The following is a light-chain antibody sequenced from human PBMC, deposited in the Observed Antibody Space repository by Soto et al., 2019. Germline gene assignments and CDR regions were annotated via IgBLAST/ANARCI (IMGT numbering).Light chain of an antibody. V-gene: IGKV3-20*01. Sequence: EIVLTQSPGTLSLSPGERATLSCRASQSVTRNDLAWYKKIPGQAPRLLIYGASSRARGIPDRFSGSGYVTDFTLTISRLEPEDFALYYWQQYGRAPDNFGQGTRLEIK. J-gene: IGKJ5*01. CDR3: QQYGRAPDN. CDR2: GAS. CDR1: QSVTRND.